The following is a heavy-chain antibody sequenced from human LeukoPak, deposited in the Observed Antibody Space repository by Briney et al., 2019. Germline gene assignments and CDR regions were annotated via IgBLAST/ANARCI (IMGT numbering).Heavy chain of an antibody. CDR2: IYSGGST. CDR1: GFTVSSNY. J-gene: IGHJ6*02. CDR3: ARGGYSGYDGVYGMDV. D-gene: IGHD5-12*01. Sequence: PGGSLRLSCAASGFTVSSNYMSWVRQAPGKGLEWVSVIYSGGSTYYADSVRGRFTISRDDSKKTLYLQMNSLRAEDTAVYYCARGGYSGYDGVYGMDVWGQGTTVTVSS. V-gene: IGHV3-66*01.